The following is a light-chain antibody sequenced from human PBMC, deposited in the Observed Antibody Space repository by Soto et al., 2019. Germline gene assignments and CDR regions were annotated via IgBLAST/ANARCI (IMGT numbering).Light chain of an antibody. Sequence: DIKMTQFPSTLSASVGDRVTITCRASQSISNSLAWYQQKPGKAPKLMISDASTLESGVPSRFSGSGSGTEFTLSVSSLQPDDVAAYYCQQYNTYVWTLGQGTKVDIK. CDR1: QSISNS. V-gene: IGKV1-5*01. J-gene: IGKJ1*01. CDR3: QQYNTYVWT. CDR2: DAS.